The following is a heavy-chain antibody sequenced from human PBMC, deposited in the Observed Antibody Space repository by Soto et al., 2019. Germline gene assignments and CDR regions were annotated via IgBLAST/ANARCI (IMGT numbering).Heavy chain of an antibody. J-gene: IGHJ4*02. CDR1: GFTFDDYA. V-gene: IGHV3-9*01. CDR2: ISWNSGSI. D-gene: IGHD6-13*01. CDR3: AAYSSSWYSLVY. Sequence: EVQLVESGGGLIQPSRSLRLSCAASGFTFDDYAMHWVRQAPGKGLEWVSGISWNSGSILYADSVKGRFTISRDNAKNSLYLQMNGLRPEDTALYYCAAYSSSWYSLVYWGQGTLVTVSS.